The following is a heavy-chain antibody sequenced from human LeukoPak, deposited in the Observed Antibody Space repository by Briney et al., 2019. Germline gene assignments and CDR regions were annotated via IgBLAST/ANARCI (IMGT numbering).Heavy chain of an antibody. D-gene: IGHD3-16*01. Sequence: GGSLRLSCAASGFTFSSYWMHWVRQAPGKGLVWVSRINTDGSSTSYADSVKGRFTISRDNAKNTLYLQMNSLRAEDTAVYYCARVGRAWDYYYYMDVWGKGTTVTVSS. CDR3: ARVGRAWDYYYYMDV. J-gene: IGHJ6*03. V-gene: IGHV3-74*01. CDR1: GFTFSSYW. CDR2: INTDGSST.